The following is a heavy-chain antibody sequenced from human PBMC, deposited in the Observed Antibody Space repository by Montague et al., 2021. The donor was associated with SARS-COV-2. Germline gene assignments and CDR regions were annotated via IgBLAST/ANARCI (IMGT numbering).Heavy chain of an antibody. CDR1: GDSIRSSGYY. CDR3: ARLGSVELWLKLCWFDP. Sequence: SETLSLTCSVSGDSIRSSGYYWGWIRQPPGKGLEWIGTVYYSGSTNYNPSLESRVTMPVDTSKNQFSLELRSVTAADTAVYYCARLGSVELWLKLCWFDPWGQGTLVTVSS. CDR2: VYYSGST. D-gene: IGHD3-16*02. J-gene: IGHJ5*02. V-gene: IGHV4-39*01.